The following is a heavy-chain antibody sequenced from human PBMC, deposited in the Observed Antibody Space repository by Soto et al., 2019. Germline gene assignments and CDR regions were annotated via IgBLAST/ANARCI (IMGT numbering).Heavy chain of an antibody. CDR2: ISAYSGDT. D-gene: IGHD6-19*01. J-gene: IGHJ4*02. V-gene: IGHV1-18*04. CDR1: GYTFTSYG. CDR3: TTILAVAGSDY. Sequence: ASVKVSCKASGYTFTSYGISWVRQAPGQGLEWMGWISAYSGDTNYAQKLQGRVTMTRDTSTSTAYTELSSLKTEDTAVYYCTTILAVAGSDYWGQGTLVTVS.